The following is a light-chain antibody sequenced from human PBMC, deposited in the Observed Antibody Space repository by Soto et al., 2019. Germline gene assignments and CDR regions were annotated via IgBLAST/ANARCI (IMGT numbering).Light chain of an antibody. Sequence: QAVLTQPPSASGIPGQRVTISCSGSSPNIGSKTVNWYQQLPGTAPKVLIYTNDQRPSGVPDRFSGSKSGNSASLAISGLQSEDEADYYCAAWDNSLAGVVFGGGTKLTVL. CDR2: TND. CDR1: SPNIGSKT. V-gene: IGLV1-44*01. CDR3: AAWDNSLAGVV. J-gene: IGLJ2*01.